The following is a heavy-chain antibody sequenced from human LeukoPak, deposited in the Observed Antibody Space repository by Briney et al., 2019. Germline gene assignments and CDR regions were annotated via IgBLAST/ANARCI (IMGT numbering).Heavy chain of an antibody. CDR2: IYHSGST. CDR3: ARAQGYCSGGSCYRSGYNWFDP. D-gene: IGHD2-15*01. CDR1: GYSISSGYY. Sequence: SETLSLTCAVSGYSISSGYYWGWIRQPPGKGLEWIGSIYHSGSTYYNPSLKSRVTLSVDTSKNQFSLKLSSVTAADTAVYYCARAQGYCSGGSCYRSGYNWFDPWGQGTLVTVSS. J-gene: IGHJ5*02. V-gene: IGHV4-38-2*01.